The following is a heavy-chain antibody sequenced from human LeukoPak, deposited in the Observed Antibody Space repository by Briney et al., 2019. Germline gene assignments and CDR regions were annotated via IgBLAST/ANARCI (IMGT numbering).Heavy chain of an antibody. D-gene: IGHD4-11*01. Sequence: PSETLSLTCTVSGGSVSSGSYFWSWTRQAPGKGLEWIGYIYYSGSTNYNSSLKSRVTISLDTSKNQFSLKLSSVTAADTAVYYCARARELYDYILDWFDPWGQGTLVTVSS. V-gene: IGHV4-61*01. CDR3: ARARELYDYILDWFDP. CDR2: IYYSGST. CDR1: GGSVSSGSYF. J-gene: IGHJ5*02.